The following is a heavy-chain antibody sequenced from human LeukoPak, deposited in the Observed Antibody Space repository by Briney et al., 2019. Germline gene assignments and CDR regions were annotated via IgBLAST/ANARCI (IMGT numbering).Heavy chain of an antibody. CDR3: AGCIAAAGTGWFDP. J-gene: IGHJ5*02. CDR1: GYSFTNYG. CDR2: ISGYNGNT. V-gene: IGHV1-18*01. Sequence: ASVKVSCKASGYSFTNYGITWVRQAPGQGLEWMGWISGYNGNTNYAQKLQGRVTMTTDTSTSTAYMELSSLRSEDTAVYYCAGCIAAAGTGWFDPWGQGTLVTVSS. D-gene: IGHD6-13*01.